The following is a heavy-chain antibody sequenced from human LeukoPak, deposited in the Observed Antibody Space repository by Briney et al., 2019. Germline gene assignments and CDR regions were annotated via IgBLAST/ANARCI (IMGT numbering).Heavy chain of an antibody. V-gene: IGHV1-24*01. J-gene: IGHJ5*02. CDR2: FDPEDGET. CDR3: ATILDSEGNWFDP. CDR1: GYTLTELS. Sequence: ASVKVSCKVSGYTLTELSMHWVRQAPGKGLEWMGGFDPEDGETIYAQKLQGRVTMTEDTSTDTAYMELSSLRSEDTAVYYCATILDSEGNWFDPWGQGTLVTVSS. D-gene: IGHD2/OR15-2a*01.